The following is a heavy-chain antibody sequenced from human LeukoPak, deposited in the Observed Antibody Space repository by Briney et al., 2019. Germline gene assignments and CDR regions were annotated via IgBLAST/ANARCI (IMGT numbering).Heavy chain of an antibody. CDR1: GGSISSGGYY. J-gene: IGHJ4*02. Sequence: PSETLSLTCTVSGGSISSGGYYWSWIRQHPGKGLEWVSAISGSGGSTYYADSVKGRFTISRDNSKNTLYLQMNSLRAEDTAVYYCAKDFTWLGFDYWGQGTLVTVSS. V-gene: IGHV3-23*01. CDR2: ISGSGGST. CDR3: AKDFTWLGFDY. D-gene: IGHD6-19*01.